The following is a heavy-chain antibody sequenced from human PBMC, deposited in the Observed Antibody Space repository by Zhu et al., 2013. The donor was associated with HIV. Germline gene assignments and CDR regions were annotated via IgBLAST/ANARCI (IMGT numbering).Heavy chain of an antibody. CDR3: ARVDTAMWWRGFGYYYYGMDV. J-gene: IGHJ6*02. CDR1: GYTFTSYD. CDR2: MNPNSGNT. D-gene: IGHD5-18*01. Sequence: QVQLVQSGAEVKKPGASVKVSCKASGYTFTSYDINWVRQATGQGLEWMGWMNPNSGNTGYAQKFQGRVTMTRNTSISTAYMELSSLRSEDTAVYYCARVDTAMWWRGFGYYYYGMDVWGQGTTVTVSS. V-gene: IGHV1-8*01.